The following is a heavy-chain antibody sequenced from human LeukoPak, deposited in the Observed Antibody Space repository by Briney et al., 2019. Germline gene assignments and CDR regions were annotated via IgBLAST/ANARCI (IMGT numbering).Heavy chain of an antibody. Sequence: GGSLRLSCAASGFTFSSYGMHWVRQAPGKGLEWVAVIWYDGSNKYYADSVKGRFTISRDNSKNTLYLQMNSLRAEDTAVYYCAREYYYGSGSYYSGYWGQGTLVTVSS. J-gene: IGHJ4*02. CDR2: IWYDGSNK. CDR1: GFTFSSYG. V-gene: IGHV3-33*01. D-gene: IGHD3-10*01. CDR3: AREYYYGSGSYYSGY.